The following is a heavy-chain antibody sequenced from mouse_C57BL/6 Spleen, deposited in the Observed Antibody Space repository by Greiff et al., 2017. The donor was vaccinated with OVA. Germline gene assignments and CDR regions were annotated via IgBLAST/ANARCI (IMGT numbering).Heavy chain of an antibody. Sequence: EVKLMESGPELVKPGASVKIPCKASGYTFTDYNMDWVKQSHGKSLEWIGDINPNNGGTIYNQKFKGKATLTVDKSSSTAYMELRSLTSEDTAVYYCARWGLRYYYAMDYWGQGTSVTVSS. J-gene: IGHJ4*01. V-gene: IGHV1-18*01. D-gene: IGHD1-1*01. CDR1: GYTFTDYN. CDR3: ARWGLRYYYAMDY. CDR2: INPNNGGT.